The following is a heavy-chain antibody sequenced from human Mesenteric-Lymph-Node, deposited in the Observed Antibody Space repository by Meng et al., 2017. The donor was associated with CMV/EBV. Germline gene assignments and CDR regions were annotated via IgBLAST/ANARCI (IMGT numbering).Heavy chain of an antibody. J-gene: IGHJ6*02. CDR2: IKQDGSEK. CDR3: ARGDILTNYYYYGMDV. Sequence: GESLKISCAASGFTFSSYWMSWVRQAPGKGLEWVANIKQDGSEKYYVDSVKGRFTISRDNAKNSLYLQMNSLRAEDTAVYYCARGDILTNYYYYGMDVWGQGTTVTVSS. D-gene: IGHD3-9*01. CDR1: GFTFSSYW. V-gene: IGHV3-7*01.